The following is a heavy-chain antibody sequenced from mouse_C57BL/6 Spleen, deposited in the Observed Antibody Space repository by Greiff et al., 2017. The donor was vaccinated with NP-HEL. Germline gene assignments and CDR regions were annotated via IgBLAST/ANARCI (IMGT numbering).Heavy chain of an antibody. D-gene: IGHD4-1*01. J-gene: IGHJ4*01. CDR3: ARWDERNAMDY. CDR1: GYTFTSYW. V-gene: IGHV1-52*01. Sequence: QVQLQQPGAELVRPGSSVKLSCKASGYTFTSYWMHWVKQRPIQGLEWIGNIDPSDSETHYNQKFKDKATLTVDKSSSTAYMQLSSLTSEDSAVYYCARWDERNAMDYWGQGTSVTVSS. CDR2: IDPSDSET.